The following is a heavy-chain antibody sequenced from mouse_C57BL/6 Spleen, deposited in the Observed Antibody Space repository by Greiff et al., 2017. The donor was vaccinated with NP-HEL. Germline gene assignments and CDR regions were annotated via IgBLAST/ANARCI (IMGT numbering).Heavy chain of an antibody. V-gene: IGHV1-61*01. Sequence: QVQLKQPGAELVRPGSSVKLSCKASGYTFTSYWMDWVKQRPGQGLEWIGNIYPSDSETHYNQKFKDKATLTVDKSSSTAYMQLSSLTSEDSAVYYCARRNGWGYWGQGTTLTVSS. CDR3: ARRNGWGY. J-gene: IGHJ2*01. CDR2: IYPSDSET. D-gene: IGHD1-1*02. CDR1: GYTFTSYW.